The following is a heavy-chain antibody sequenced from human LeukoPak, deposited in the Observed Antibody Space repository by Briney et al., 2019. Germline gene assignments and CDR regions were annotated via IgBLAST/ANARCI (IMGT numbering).Heavy chain of an antibody. CDR3: AREYTLYRSGWPPDAFDI. CDR2: NHYSGST. V-gene: IGHV4-39*07. Sequence: SETLSPPRTFSGDSRYNNLYSLGWVPPPPGKGLEGIWRNHYSGSTYYNPSLKSRATISIDTSKNQFSLNLSSVTAADTAVYYCAREYTLYRSGWPPDAFDIWGQGTMVTVSS. D-gene: IGHD6-19*01. CDR1: GDSRYNNLYS. J-gene: IGHJ3*02.